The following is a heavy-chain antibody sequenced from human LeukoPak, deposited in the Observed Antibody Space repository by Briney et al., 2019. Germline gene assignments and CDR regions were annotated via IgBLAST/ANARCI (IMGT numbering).Heavy chain of an antibody. Sequence: GGSLRLSCAASGFTFSNYWMTWVRQAPGKGLEWVANIKEGGSEKYYVDSVKGRFTISRDNAKNSAFLQMNSLRAEDTAVYYCARVDNAEKRDFDYWAREPWSPSP. CDR1: GFTFSNYW. V-gene: IGHV3-7*01. D-gene: IGHD5-24*01. CDR3: ARVDNAEKRDFDY. J-gene: IGHJ4*02. CDR2: IKEGGSEK.